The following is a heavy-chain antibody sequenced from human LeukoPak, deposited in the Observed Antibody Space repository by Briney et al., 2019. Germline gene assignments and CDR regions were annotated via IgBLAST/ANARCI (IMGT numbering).Heavy chain of an antibody. Sequence: PSETLSLTCTVSGGSISSSSYYWGWIRQPPGKGLEWIGSIYYSGSTYYNPSLKSRVTISVDTSKNQFSLKLSSVTAADTAVYYCARNLRLLVGEDAFDIWGQGTMVTVSS. CDR1: GGSISSSSYY. CDR2: IYYSGST. V-gene: IGHV4-39*01. J-gene: IGHJ3*02. CDR3: ARNLRLLVGEDAFDI. D-gene: IGHD1-26*01.